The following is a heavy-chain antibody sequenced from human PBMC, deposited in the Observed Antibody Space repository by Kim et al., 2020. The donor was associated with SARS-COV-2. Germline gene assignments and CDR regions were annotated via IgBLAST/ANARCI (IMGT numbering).Heavy chain of an antibody. Sequence: SETLSLTCTVSGDSINSGNFYWSWIRQPAGKGLEWIGRISKTGRTTYNPSLESRVTMSVDMSKDQMSLRLTSVTAADTAVYFCARSAVTALVAGDPLYDNYAMDVWGQGTTVTVSS. CDR2: ISKTGRT. V-gene: IGHV4-61*02. D-gene: IGHD6-19*01. CDR1: GDSINSGNFY. CDR3: ARSAVTALVAGDPLYDNYAMDV. J-gene: IGHJ6*02.